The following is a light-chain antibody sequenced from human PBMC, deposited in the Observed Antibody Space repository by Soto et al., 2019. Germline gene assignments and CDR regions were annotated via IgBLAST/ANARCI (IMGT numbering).Light chain of an antibody. CDR2: DVS. Sequence: QSVLTQPASVSGSPGQSITISCAGTSSDVGAYTYVSWYQQHPGKAPKLMIYDVSNRPSGVSNRFSGSKSGNTASLTISGLQAEDEADYYCTSYTSSSTPYVFGRGTKVTVL. CDR3: TSYTSSSTPYV. CDR1: SSDVGAYTY. V-gene: IGLV2-14*01. J-gene: IGLJ1*01.